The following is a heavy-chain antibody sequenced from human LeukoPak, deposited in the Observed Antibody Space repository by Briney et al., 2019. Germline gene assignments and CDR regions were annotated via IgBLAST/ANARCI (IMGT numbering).Heavy chain of an antibody. CDR3: IRAPRWEGGNNWFDP. J-gene: IGHJ5*02. Sequence: GGSLRLSCAASGFTFSNFWMHWVRQAPEKGLVWVSRISPDGRKTDYADSVKGRFLISRENAESTLYLQMNILRPEDTAVYYCIRAPRWEGGNNWFDPWGQGTLVTVSS. CDR1: GFTFSNFW. V-gene: IGHV3-74*01. D-gene: IGHD1-26*01. CDR2: ISPDGRKT.